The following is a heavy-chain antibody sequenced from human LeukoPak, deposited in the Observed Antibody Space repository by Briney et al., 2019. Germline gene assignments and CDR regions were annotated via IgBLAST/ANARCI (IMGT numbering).Heavy chain of an antibody. D-gene: IGHD5-12*01. CDR3: ARDGSGYEIFDY. J-gene: IGHJ4*02. CDR2: ISAYSGNT. Sequence: GASVKVSCKASGYTFTSYGISWVRQAPGQGLEWMGWISAYSGNTNYAQKFQGRVTMTRDTSISTAYMELSRLRSDDTAVYYCARDGSGYEIFDYWGQGTLVTVSS. CDR1: GYTFTSYG. V-gene: IGHV1-18*01.